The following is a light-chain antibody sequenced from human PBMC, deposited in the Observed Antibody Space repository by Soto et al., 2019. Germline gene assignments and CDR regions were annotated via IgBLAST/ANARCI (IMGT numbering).Light chain of an antibody. J-gene: IGKJ1*01. Sequence: DIQMTHSPSTLSASVGDTVTVTCRASQSVSGWLAWYQQKPGEAPKLLIYGASALPRGVPSRFSGSGSGKKFTLTIASLQPDDFATYYCQQYETFSGTFGPVIKVEIX. V-gene: IGKV1-5*01. CDR1: QSVSGW. CDR3: QQYETFSGT. CDR2: GAS.